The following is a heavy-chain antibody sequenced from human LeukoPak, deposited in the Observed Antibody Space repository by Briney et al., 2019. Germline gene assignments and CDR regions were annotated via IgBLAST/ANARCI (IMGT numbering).Heavy chain of an antibody. CDR1: GGSISSSSYY. D-gene: IGHD2-2*01. CDR3: ARDLPSSTSANWFDP. CDR2: IYYSGST. V-gene: IGHV4-39*02. Sequence: TSETLSLTCTVSGGSISSSSYYWGWIRQPPGKGLEWIGSIYYSGSTYYNPSLKSRVTISVDTSKNQFSLKLRSVTAADTAVYYCARDLPSSTSANWFDPWGQGTLVTVSS. J-gene: IGHJ5*02.